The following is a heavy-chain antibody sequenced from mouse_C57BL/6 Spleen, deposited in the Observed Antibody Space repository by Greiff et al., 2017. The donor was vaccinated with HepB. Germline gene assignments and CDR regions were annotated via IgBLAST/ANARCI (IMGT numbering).Heavy chain of an antibody. D-gene: IGHD1-1*01. CDR3: ARGGYGSSYDAMDY. J-gene: IGHJ4*01. CDR2: IYPGDGDT. Sequence: QVQLKQSGAELVKPGASVKISCKASGYAFSSYWMNWVKQRPGKGLEWIGQIYPGDGDTNYNGKFKGKATLTADKSSSTAYMQLSSLTSEDSAVYFCARGGYGSSYDAMDYWGQGTSVTVSS. CDR1: GYAFSSYW. V-gene: IGHV1-80*01.